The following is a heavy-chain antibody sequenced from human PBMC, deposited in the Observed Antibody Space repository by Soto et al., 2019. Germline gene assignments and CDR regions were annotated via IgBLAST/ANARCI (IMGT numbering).Heavy chain of an antibody. Sequence: GGSLRLSCAASGFTFSIYVMSWVRQAPGKGLECVSAMTGSGDSTYYADSVKGRFTISRDNSKNTLYLQMNSLRAEDTAVYYCAKGSSDYRPYYFDYWGQGTLVTVSS. CDR3: AKGSSDYRPYYFDY. CDR2: MTGSGDST. J-gene: IGHJ4*02. CDR1: GFTFSIYV. D-gene: IGHD3-22*01. V-gene: IGHV3-23*01.